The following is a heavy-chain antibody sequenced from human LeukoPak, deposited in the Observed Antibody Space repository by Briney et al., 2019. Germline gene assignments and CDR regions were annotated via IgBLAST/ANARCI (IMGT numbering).Heavy chain of an antibody. CDR3: ARDRMTTVTPDAFDI. D-gene: IGHD4-11*01. CDR2: IIPIFDTT. J-gene: IGHJ3*02. V-gene: IGHV1-69*05. Sequence: RASVKVSCKASGGTFSTYAISWVRQAPGQGLEWMGGIIPIFDTTKYAQKFQGRATITTDESTSTAYMELSSLRSEDTAMYYCARDRMTTVTPDAFDIWGQGTMVTVSS. CDR1: GGTFSTYA.